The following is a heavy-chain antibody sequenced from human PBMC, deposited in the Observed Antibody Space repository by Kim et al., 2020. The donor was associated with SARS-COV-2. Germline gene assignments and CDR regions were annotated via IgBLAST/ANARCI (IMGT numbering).Heavy chain of an antibody. J-gene: IGHJ4*02. CDR3: TRADPGLWFGISFLGHSFFDY. Sequence: GGSLRLSCTASGFTFGDYAMSWFRQAPGKGLEWVGFIRSKAYGGTTEYAASVKGRFTISRDDSKSIAYLQMNSLKTEDTAVYYCTRADPGLWFGISFLGHSFFDYWGQGTLVTVSS. D-gene: IGHD3-10*01. CDR1: GFTFGDYA. CDR2: IRSKAYGGTT. V-gene: IGHV3-49*03.